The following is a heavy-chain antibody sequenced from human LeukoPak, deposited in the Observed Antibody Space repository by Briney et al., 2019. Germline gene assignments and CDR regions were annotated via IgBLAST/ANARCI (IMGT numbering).Heavy chain of an antibody. V-gene: IGHV3-23*01. CDR3: AKDDDSSGYYYRTFDY. D-gene: IGHD3-22*01. Sequence: GGSLRLSCAASGFTFSSYAMSWVRQAPGKGLEWVSAISGRGGSTYYADSVKGRSTISRDNSKNTLYLQMNSLRAEDTAVYYCAKDDDSSGYYYRTFDYWGQGTLVTVSS. CDR2: ISGRGGST. CDR1: GFTFSSYA. J-gene: IGHJ4*02.